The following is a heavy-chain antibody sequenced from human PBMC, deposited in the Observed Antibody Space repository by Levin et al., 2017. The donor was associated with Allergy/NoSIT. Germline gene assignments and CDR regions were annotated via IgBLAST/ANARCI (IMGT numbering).Heavy chain of an antibody. CDR1: GGSISSSSYY. CDR3: ATKNYVWGSYRRVDV. Sequence: PSETLSLTCTVSGGSISSSSYYWGWIRQPPGKGLEWIGSIYYSGSTYYNPSLKSRVTISVDTSKNQFSLKLSSVTAADTAGYYCATKNYVWGSYRRVDVWGQGTTVTVSS. V-gene: IGHV4-39*07. J-gene: IGHJ6*02. CDR2: IYYSGST. D-gene: IGHD3-16*02.